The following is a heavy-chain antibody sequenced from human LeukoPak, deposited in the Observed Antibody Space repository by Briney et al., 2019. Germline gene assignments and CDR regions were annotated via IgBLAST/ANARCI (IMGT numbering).Heavy chain of an antibody. CDR1: GFTFDDYA. CDR2: ISWNSGSI. V-gene: IGHV3-9*01. Sequence: PGRSLRLSCAASGFTFDDYAMHWVRQAPGKGLEWVSGISWNSGSIGYADSVKGRFTISRDNAKNSLYLQMNSLRAEDTALYYCAKSRFGEFYYFDYWGQGTLVTVSS. D-gene: IGHD3-10*01. J-gene: IGHJ4*02. CDR3: AKSRFGEFYYFDY.